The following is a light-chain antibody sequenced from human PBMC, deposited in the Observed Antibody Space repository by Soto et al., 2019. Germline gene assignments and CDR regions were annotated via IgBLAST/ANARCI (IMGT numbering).Light chain of an antibody. Sequence: QSALTQPASVSASPGQSITISCTGVTSDVGDNYYVSWFQSHPGTAPKLVIYEVANRPSGVSNRFSGSRSGDTASLTISGVQTEDEAHYHCSSSAADITRFGGGTKLTVL. CDR2: EVA. V-gene: IGLV2-14*01. CDR3: SSSAADITR. CDR1: TSDVGDNYY. J-gene: IGLJ2*01.